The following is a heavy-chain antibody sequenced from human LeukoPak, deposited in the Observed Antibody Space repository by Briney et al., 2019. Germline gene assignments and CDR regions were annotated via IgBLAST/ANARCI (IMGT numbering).Heavy chain of an antibody. Sequence: SETLSLTCTVSGGSISSYYWSWIRQPPGKGLEWIGYIYYSGSTNYSPSLKSRVAISVDTSKNQFSLKLSSVTAADTAVYYCARFSSDMGGFDYWGQGILVTVSS. J-gene: IGHJ4*02. D-gene: IGHD6-19*01. V-gene: IGHV4-59*01. CDR1: GGSISSYY. CDR2: IYYSGST. CDR3: ARFSSDMGGFDY.